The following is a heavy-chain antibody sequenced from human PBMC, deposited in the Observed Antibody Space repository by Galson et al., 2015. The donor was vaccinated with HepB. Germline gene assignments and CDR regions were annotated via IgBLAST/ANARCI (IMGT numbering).Heavy chain of an antibody. CDR2: TYYRSKWYN. D-gene: IGHD7-27*01. V-gene: IGHV6-1*01. J-gene: IGHJ6*03. CDR1: GDSVSSNSAA. Sequence: CAISGDSVSSNSAAWNWIRQSPSRGLEWLGRTYYRSKWYNDYAVSVKSRITINPDTSKNQFSLQLNSVTPEDTAVYYCARDRVGDWGSSNYYYYMDVWGKGTTVTVSS. CDR3: ARDRVGDWGSSNYYYYMDV.